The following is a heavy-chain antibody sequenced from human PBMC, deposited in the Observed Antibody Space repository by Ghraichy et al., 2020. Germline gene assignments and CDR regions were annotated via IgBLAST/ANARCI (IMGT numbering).Heavy chain of an antibody. D-gene: IGHD2-21*02. J-gene: IGHJ4*02. Sequence: SETLSLTCNVSGTSINSHYWSWIRQSPGKGLEWIGYIYYSGSTNYNPSLESRVTMSVDTSKNQFSPRLSSVTAADTAVYFCARVKTVSRLDYWGQGTLVTVSS. CDR3: ARVKTVSRLDY. V-gene: IGHV4-59*11. CDR2: IYYSGST. CDR1: GTSINSHY.